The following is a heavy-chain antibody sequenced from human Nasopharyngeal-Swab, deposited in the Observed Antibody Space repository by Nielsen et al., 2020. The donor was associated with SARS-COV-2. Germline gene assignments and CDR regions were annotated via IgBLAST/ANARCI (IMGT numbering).Heavy chain of an antibody. D-gene: IGHD4-17*01. CDR2: INAGNGNT. CDR1: GYTFTSYA. V-gene: IGHV1-3*01. Sequence: ASVKVSCKASGYTFTSYAMHWVRQAPGQRLEWMGWINAGNGNTKYSQKFQGRVTITRDTSASTAYMELSSLRSEDTAVYYCATTMTTVTSFDYWGQGTLVTVSS. J-gene: IGHJ4*02. CDR3: ATTMTTVTSFDY.